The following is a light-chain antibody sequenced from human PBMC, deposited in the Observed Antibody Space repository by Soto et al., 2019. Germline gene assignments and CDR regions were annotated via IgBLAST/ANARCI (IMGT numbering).Light chain of an antibody. CDR3: QQYNNWPQWT. J-gene: IGKJ1*01. V-gene: IGKV3-15*01. CDR1: QSVSSN. Sequence: EIVMTQSPATLSVSPGERATLSCRASQSVSSNLAWYQQKPGQAPRLLIYGASTRAACISARFSGSGSGTERTLTISILQSEDFAVYYCQQYNNWPQWTFGQGTKVEI. CDR2: GAS.